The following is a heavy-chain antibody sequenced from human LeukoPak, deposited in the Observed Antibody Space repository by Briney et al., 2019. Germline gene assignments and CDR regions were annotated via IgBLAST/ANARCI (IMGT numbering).Heavy chain of an antibody. CDR2: ITGDGGRT. D-gene: IGHD3-22*01. J-gene: IGHJ4*02. V-gene: IGHV3-43*02. CDR3: AKDTSDGLSLGTSYYDGSGRDF. Sequence: PGGSLRLSCAASGFRFDDYAMHWVRQAPGKGLVCVSLITGDGGRTYYGGFAKGRFTVSRDNSKNSLYLQMNSLRTEDTAFYYCAKDTSDGLSLGTSYYDGSGRDFWGQGTLVTVSS. CDR1: GFRFDDYA.